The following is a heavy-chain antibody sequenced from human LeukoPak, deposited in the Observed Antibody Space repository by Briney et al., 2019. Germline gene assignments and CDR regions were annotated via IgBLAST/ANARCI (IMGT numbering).Heavy chain of an antibody. CDR3: ARGEGTATYFDY. CDR1: GGSFSGYY. CDR2: INHSGST. J-gene: IGHJ4*02. Sequence: SETLSLTCAVYGGSFSGYYWSWIRQPPGKGLEWIGEINHSGSTNYNPSLKSRVTISVDTSKNQFFLKLSSVTAADTAVYYCARGEGTATYFDYWGQRTLVTVSS. V-gene: IGHV4-34*01. D-gene: IGHD6-13*01.